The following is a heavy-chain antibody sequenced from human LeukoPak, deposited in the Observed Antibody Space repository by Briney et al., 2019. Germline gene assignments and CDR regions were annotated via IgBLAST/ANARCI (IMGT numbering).Heavy chain of an antibody. CDR2: IYPGDSDA. CDR1: EYRFTSFW. CDR3: AKLISPPGKTDAFDI. J-gene: IGHJ3*02. D-gene: IGHD1-26*01. Sequence: GESLKISCQGSEYRFTSFWIAWVRQMPGKGLEWMRIIYPGDSDARYNPSFQGQVTLSVDKSISSAYLHWSSLRASDSAMYYCAKLISPPGKTDAFDIWGQGTMATVST. V-gene: IGHV5-51*01.